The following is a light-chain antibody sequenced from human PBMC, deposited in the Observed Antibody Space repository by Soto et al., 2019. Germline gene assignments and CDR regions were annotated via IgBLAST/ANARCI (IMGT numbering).Light chain of an antibody. J-gene: IGLJ2*01. CDR1: SSNIGNNY. Sequence: QSVLTQPPSVSAAPGQKVTISCSGSSSNIGNNYVSWYQQLPGTAPQLLIYDDNERPSGIPDRFSGSKSGTSATLGITGLPTGDEADFYCGTWDSSLSAVVFGGGTKLTVL. CDR3: GTWDSSLSAVV. V-gene: IGLV1-51*01. CDR2: DDN.